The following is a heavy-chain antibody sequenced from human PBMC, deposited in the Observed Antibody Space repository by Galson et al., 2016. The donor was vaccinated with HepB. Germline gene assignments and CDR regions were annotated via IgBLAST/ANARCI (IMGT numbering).Heavy chain of an antibody. CDR1: GYKFGDLS. CDR3: GARRFGKLYFDY. J-gene: IGHJ4*02. V-gene: IGHV1-24*01. D-gene: IGHD3-10*01. Sequence: SVKVSCKVSGYKFGDLSIHWVRQAPGKGLEWMGGFDLEVGDTFYGQSFQGRVTMIGDTSTYTAHMELSSLTYEDTAVYFCGARRFGKLYFDYWGQGTQATVSS. CDR2: FDLEVGDT.